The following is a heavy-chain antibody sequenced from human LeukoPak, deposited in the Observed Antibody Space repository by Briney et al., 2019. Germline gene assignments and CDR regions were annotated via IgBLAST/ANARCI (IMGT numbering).Heavy chain of an antibody. Sequence: ASVKASCKASGYTFTSYGISWVRQAPGQGLEWMGWISAYNGNTNYAQKLQGRVTMTTDTSTSTAYMELRSLRSDDTAVYYCAKHTWELFFDYWGQGTLVTVSS. J-gene: IGHJ4*02. V-gene: IGHV1-18*01. D-gene: IGHD1-26*01. CDR3: AKHTWELFFDY. CDR1: GYTFTSYG. CDR2: ISAYNGNT.